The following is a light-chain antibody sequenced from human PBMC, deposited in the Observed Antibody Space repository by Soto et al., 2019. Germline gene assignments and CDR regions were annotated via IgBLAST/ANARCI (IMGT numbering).Light chain of an antibody. CDR1: SSDVGGYNY. CDR2: DVS. J-gene: IGLJ2*01. V-gene: IGLV2-14*03. Sequence: QSVLTQPASVSGSPGQSITISCTGTSSDVGGYNYVSWYQQHPGKAPQLMIYDVSSRPSGVSHRFSGSKSGNPASLTISGLQAEDEAYYFCSSYTAITTARVFGGGTKVTVL. CDR3: SSYTAITTARV.